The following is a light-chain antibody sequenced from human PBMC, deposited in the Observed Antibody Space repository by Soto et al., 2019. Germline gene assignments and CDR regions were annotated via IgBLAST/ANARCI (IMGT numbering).Light chain of an antibody. V-gene: IGKV4-1*01. CDR3: HQYYSVPLT. Sequence: DIVMTQSPDSLAVSLGERATINCKSSQSVLYSSNNKNYLAWYQQKPGQPPKLLIYWASTRESGVPDRFSGSGSGTDLTLTISSLQAEDVAVYYCHQYYSVPLTFGGGTKVEIK. CDR1: QSVLYSSNNKNY. CDR2: WAS. J-gene: IGKJ4*01.